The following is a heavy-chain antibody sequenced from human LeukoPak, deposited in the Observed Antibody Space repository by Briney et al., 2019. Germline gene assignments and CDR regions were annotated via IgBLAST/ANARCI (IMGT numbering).Heavy chain of an antibody. J-gene: IGHJ4*02. CDR2: IYYSGST. D-gene: IGHD2-2*01. CDR3: ARHKGYCSSTSLACQLDY. V-gene: IGHV4-59*08. CDR1: GGSISSYY. Sequence: SETLSLTCAVSGGSISSYYWSWIRQPPGKGLEWIGYIYYSGSTNYNPSLKSRVTISVDTSKNQFSLKLSSVAAADTAVYYCARHKGYCSSTSLACQLDYWGQGTLVTVSS.